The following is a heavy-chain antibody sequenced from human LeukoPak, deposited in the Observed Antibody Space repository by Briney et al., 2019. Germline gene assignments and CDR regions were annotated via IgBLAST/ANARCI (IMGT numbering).Heavy chain of an antibody. V-gene: IGHV3-23*01. CDR2: ISGNAGYT. CDR3: TTMYYDFWSGYVYYFDY. Sequence: PGGSLRLSCAASGFTFSSYGMSWVRQAPGKGLEWVSAISGNAGYTYYADSVKGRFTISRDNSKSTLYLQMNSLRAEDTAVYYCTTMYYDFWSGYVYYFDYWGQGTLVTASS. J-gene: IGHJ4*02. CDR1: GFTFSSYG. D-gene: IGHD3-3*01.